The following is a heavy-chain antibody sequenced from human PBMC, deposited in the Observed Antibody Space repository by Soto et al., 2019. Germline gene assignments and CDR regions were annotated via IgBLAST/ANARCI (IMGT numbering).Heavy chain of an antibody. J-gene: IGHJ4*02. CDR3: AKDYYGSHLVFFGHFDY. Sequence: GGSLILSCAASGFTFSSYGMHWVRQAPGKGLEWVAVISYDGSNKYYADSVKGRFTISRDNSKNTLNLQMNSLRAEDTAVYYCAKDYYGSHLVFFGHFDYWGQGTLVTVSS. CDR1: GFTFSSYG. V-gene: IGHV3-30*18. D-gene: IGHD3-10*01. CDR2: ISYDGSNK.